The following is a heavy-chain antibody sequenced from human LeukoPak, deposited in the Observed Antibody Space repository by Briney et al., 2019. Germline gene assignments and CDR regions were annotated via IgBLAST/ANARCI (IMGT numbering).Heavy chain of an antibody. J-gene: IGHJ4*02. CDR2: IYSGGST. Sequence: GGSLRLSCAASGFTVSSNYMSWVRQAPGKGLEWVSVIYSGGSTHYADSVKGRFTISRDNSKNTLYLQMNGLRAEDTAVYYCARSRGYCSSTSCYTDLNYFDYWGQGTLVTVSS. V-gene: IGHV3-66*02. CDR3: ARSRGYCSSTSCYTDLNYFDY. CDR1: GFTVSSNY. D-gene: IGHD2-2*02.